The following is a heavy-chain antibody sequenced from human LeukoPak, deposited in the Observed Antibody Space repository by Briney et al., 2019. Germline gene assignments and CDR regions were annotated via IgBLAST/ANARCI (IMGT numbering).Heavy chain of an antibody. D-gene: IGHD1-14*01. Sequence: SETLSLTCTVSGGSISSYYWSWIRQPPGKGLEWIGYIYYSGSTNYNPSLKSRVTISVDTSKNQFSLKLSSVTAADTAVYYCARLLPGGPYFDYWGQGTLVTVSS. V-gene: IGHV4-59*08. CDR1: GGSISSYY. CDR3: ARLLPGGPYFDY. J-gene: IGHJ4*02. CDR2: IYYSGST.